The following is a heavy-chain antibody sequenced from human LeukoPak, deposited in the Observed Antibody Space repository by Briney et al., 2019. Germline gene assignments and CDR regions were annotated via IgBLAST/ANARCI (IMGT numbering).Heavy chain of an antibody. Sequence: GGSLRLSCAASGITFSNFGMHWVRQAPGKGLEWVAVVSDNGRTQYYADSVKGRFTISRDNSKNTLYLQMNSLRAEDTAVYYCASKRGYSYGQDYWGQGTLVTVSS. V-gene: IGHV3-30*03. CDR3: ASKRGYSYGQDY. CDR2: VSDNGRTQ. CDR1: GITFSNFG. J-gene: IGHJ4*02. D-gene: IGHD5-18*01.